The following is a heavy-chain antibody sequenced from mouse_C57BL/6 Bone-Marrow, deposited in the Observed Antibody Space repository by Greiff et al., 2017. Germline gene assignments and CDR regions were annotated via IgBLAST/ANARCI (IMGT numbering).Heavy chain of an antibody. Sequence: EVQLQQSGAELVRPGASVKLSCTASGFNIKDDYMHWVKQRPEQGLEWIGWIDPENGDTEYASKFQGKATITADTSSNTAYLQLSSLTSEDTAVYYCTVDYYGSSWGFGYWGQGTLVTVSA. J-gene: IGHJ3*01. CDR2: IDPENGDT. CDR3: TVDYYGSSWGFGY. CDR1: GFNIKDDY. V-gene: IGHV14-4*01. D-gene: IGHD1-1*01.